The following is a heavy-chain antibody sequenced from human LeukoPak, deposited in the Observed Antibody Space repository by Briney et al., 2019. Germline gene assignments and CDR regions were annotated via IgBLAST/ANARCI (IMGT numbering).Heavy chain of an antibody. CDR1: GYSISSGYY. V-gene: IGHV4-38-2*02. Sequence: SETLSLTCTVSGYSISSGYYWGWIRQPPGKGLEWIGSIYHSGSTYYNPSLKSRVTISVDRSKNQFSLKLSSVTAADTAVYYCARSAEPSAFDYWGQGTLVTVSS. D-gene: IGHD1-26*01. CDR2: IYHSGST. J-gene: IGHJ4*02. CDR3: ARSAEPSAFDY.